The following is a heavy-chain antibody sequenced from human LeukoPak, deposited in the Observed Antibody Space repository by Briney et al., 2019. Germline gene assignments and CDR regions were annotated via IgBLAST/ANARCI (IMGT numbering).Heavy chain of an antibody. CDR1: GFTFSDYY. CDR2: ISSSGSTI. D-gene: IGHD3-16*01. V-gene: IGHV3-11*04. Sequence: PGGSLRLSCAASGFTFSDYYMSCIRQAPGKGLEWVTYISSSGSTIYYADSVKGRFTISRDNAKNSLYLQMNSLRAEDTGVYYCARDLSLGNPRGFDYWGQGALVTVSS. CDR3: ARDLSLGNPRGFDY. J-gene: IGHJ4*02.